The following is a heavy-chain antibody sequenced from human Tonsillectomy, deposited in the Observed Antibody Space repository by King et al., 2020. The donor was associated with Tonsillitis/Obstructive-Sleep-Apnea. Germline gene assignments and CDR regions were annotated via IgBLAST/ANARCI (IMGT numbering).Heavy chain of an antibody. CDR3: ATLAAAYCGGDCYFGY. D-gene: IGHD2-21*01. CDR1: GGSFSGYY. V-gene: IGHV4-34*01. J-gene: IGHJ4*02. CDR2: INHSGST. Sequence: VQLPQWGAGLLKPSETLSLTCAVYGGSFSGYYWSWIRQPPGKGLEWIGEINHSGSTNYNPSLKSRVTISVDTSKNQFSLKLSSVTAADTAVYYCATLAAAYCGGDCYFGYWGQGTLVTVSS.